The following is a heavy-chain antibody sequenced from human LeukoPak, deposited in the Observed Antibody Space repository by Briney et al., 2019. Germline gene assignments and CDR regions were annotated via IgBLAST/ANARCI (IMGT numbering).Heavy chain of an antibody. D-gene: IGHD5/OR15-5a*01. CDR3: AKDDVYAFDY. Sequence: PGGSLRLSCAASGFTFSNYHMHWVRQAPGKGLEWVAFIPSFGSNEKYADSVKGRFTVSRDNSKNTLYLQMNSLRAEDTAVYYCAKDDVYAFDYWGQGTQVIVSP. V-gene: IGHV3-30*02. CDR1: GFTFSNYH. CDR2: IPSFGSNE. J-gene: IGHJ4*02.